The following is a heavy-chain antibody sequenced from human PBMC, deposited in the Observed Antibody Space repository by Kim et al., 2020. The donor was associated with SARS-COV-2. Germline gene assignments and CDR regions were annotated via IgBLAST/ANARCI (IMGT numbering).Heavy chain of an antibody. V-gene: IGHV3-48*01. J-gene: IGHJ4*02. CDR3: ATGGVDY. D-gene: IGHD1-26*01. CDR2: SSGSI. Sequence: SSGSIHYTDSVKGRITDWRYNDKNSLYLQMNSLRAEDAAVYHCATGGVDYWGQGTLVTVSS.